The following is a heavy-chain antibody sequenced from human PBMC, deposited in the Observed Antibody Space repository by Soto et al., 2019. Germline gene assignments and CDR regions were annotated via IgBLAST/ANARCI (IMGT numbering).Heavy chain of an antibody. J-gene: IGHJ4*02. CDR3: ARGRGTDDFWSGYPPNYFDY. V-gene: IGHV1-69*01. CDR1: GGTFSSYA. Sequence: QVQLVQSGAEVQKPGSSVKVSCKASGGTFSSYAISWVRQAPGQGLEWMGGIIPIFGTANYAQKFQGRVTITADESTSTAYMELSSLRSEDTAVYYCARGRGTDDFWSGYPPNYFDYWGQGTLVTVSS. CDR2: IIPIFGTA. D-gene: IGHD3-3*01.